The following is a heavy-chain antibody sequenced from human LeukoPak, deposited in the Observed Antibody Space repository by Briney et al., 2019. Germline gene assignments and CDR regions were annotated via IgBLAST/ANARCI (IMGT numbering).Heavy chain of an antibody. D-gene: IGHD5-18*01. CDR3: ARDTQYNYGPRNPYFDY. J-gene: IGHJ4*02. CDR2: INPNSGGT. CDR1: GYTFTGYY. V-gene: IGHV1-2*02. Sequence: GASVNVSCKASGYTFTGYYMHWVRQAPGQGLEWMGWINPNSGGTNYAQKFQGRVTMTRDTSISTAYMELSRLRSDDTAVYYCARDTQYNYGPRNPYFDYWGQGTLVTVSS.